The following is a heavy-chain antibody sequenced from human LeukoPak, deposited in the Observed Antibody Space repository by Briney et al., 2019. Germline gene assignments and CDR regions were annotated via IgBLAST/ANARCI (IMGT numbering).Heavy chain of an antibody. Sequence: PGGSLRLSCAASGFTVSSNYMSWVRQAPGKGLEWVSVIYSGGSTYYADSVKGRFTISRDNSKNTLYLQMNSLRAEDTAVYYCARVIGEGLVISFRYYYYYMDVWGKGTTVTISS. V-gene: IGHV3-53*01. CDR1: GFTVSSNY. CDR2: IYSGGST. D-gene: IGHD3/OR15-3a*01. CDR3: ARVIGEGLVISFRYYYYYMDV. J-gene: IGHJ6*03.